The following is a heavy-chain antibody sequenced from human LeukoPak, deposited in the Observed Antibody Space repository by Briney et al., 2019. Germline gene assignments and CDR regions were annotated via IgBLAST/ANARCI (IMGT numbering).Heavy chain of an antibody. V-gene: IGHV3-23*01. Sequence: GGSLRLSCAASGFTFSSYEMSWVRQAPGKGLEWVSAISGSGGSTYYADSVKGRFTISRDNSKNTLYLQMNSLRAEDTAVYYCAKDVEYYYDSSGPWYNWFDPWGQGTLVTVSS. D-gene: IGHD3-22*01. CDR3: AKDVEYYYDSSGPWYNWFDP. CDR1: GFTFSSYE. J-gene: IGHJ5*02. CDR2: ISGSGGST.